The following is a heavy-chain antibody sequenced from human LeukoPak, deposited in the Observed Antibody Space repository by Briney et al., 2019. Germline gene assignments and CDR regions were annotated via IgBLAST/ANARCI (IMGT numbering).Heavy chain of an antibody. Sequence: PGGSLRLSCAASGFTFSSYGMSWARQAPGKGLEWVSAISGSGGSTYYADSVKGRFTISRDNSKNTLYLQMNSLRAEDTAVYYCAKVIGYYYGSGSYLADYWGQGTLVTVSS. V-gene: IGHV3-23*01. CDR1: GFTFSSYG. CDR3: AKVIGYYYGSGSYLADY. J-gene: IGHJ4*02. D-gene: IGHD3-10*01. CDR2: ISGSGGST.